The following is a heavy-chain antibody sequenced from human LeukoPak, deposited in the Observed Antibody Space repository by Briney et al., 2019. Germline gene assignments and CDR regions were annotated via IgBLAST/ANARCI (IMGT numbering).Heavy chain of an antibody. D-gene: IGHD1-26*01. Sequence: PGGSLRLSCAVSGFTFSSYTMNWVRQTPGKGLEWVSSISSSGSYIYYADSVKGRFTISRDNVRNSLYLQMNSLRAEDTAVYYCARGAHSRSYQSDHPFDDWGHGTLVTASS. CDR2: ISSSGSYI. CDR3: ARGAHSRSYQSDHPFDD. CDR1: GFTFSSYT. V-gene: IGHV3-21*01. J-gene: IGHJ4*01.